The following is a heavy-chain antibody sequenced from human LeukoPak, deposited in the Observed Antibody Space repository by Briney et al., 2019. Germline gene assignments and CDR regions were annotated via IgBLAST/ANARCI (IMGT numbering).Heavy chain of an antibody. CDR1: GFTFSGSW. J-gene: IGHJ4*02. Sequence: GGSLRLSCEASGFTFSGSWMSWVRQAPGKGLEWVANIKQDGSEKDYVDFVKGRFIISRDNAKNSLYLQMNSLRAEDTAVYYCARHSVTLFDYWGQGTLVTVSS. V-gene: IGHV3-7*01. D-gene: IGHD4-23*01. CDR3: ARHSVTLFDY. CDR2: IKQDGSEK.